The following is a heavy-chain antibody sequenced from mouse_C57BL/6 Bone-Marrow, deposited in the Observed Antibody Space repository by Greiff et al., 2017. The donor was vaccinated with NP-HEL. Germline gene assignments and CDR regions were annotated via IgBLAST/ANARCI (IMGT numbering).Heavy chain of an antibody. CDR1: GFTFSDYG. V-gene: IGHV5-17*01. CDR2: ISRGSSTI. Sequence: EVMLVESGGGLVKPGGSLKLSCAASGFTFSDYGMHWVRQAPEKGLEWVAYISRGSSTIYYADTVKGRFTISRDTAKNTLFLQMTSLRSEDTAMYYCASYDDAMDYWGQGTSVTVSS. D-gene: IGHD2-12*01. CDR3: ASYDDAMDY. J-gene: IGHJ4*01.